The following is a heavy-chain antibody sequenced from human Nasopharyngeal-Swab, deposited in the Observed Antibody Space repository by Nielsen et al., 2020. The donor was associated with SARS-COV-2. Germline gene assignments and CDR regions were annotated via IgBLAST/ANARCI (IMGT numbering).Heavy chain of an antibody. Sequence: GESLKISCAASGFTFSSYAMSWARQAPGKGREWVSAISGSGGSTYYADSVKGRFTISRDNSKNTLYLQMNSLRAEDTAVYYCAKGGSAEWLAFSYYGMDVWGQGTTVTVSS. J-gene: IGHJ6*02. D-gene: IGHD6-19*01. CDR2: ISGSGGST. CDR3: AKGGSAEWLAFSYYGMDV. CDR1: GFTFSSYA. V-gene: IGHV3-23*01.